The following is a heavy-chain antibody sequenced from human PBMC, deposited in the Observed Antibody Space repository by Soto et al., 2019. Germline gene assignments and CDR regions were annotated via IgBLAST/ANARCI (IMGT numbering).Heavy chain of an antibody. CDR3: ARVKLGYSYGYGTAILDP. CDR1: GVSFSSYY. CDR2: IYTSGST. Sequence: SETLSLTCTVSGVSFSSYYWSWVRQPPGKGLEWIGRIYTSGSTNYNPSLKSRVTMSVDTSKNQFSLKLSSVTAADTAVYYCARVKLGYSYGYGTAILDPWGQGTLVTVSS. V-gene: IGHV4-4*07. J-gene: IGHJ5*02. D-gene: IGHD5-18*01.